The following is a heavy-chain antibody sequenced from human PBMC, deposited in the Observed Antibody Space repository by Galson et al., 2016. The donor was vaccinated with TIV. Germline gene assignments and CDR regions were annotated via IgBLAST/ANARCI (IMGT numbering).Heavy chain of an antibody. V-gene: IGHV5-51*01. CDR1: GYNFPTYW. CDR3: ERQEHGYSDGYWFDP. J-gene: IGHJ5*02. Sequence: QSGAEVKKPGESLKISCKVSGYNFPTYWIAWVRQMPGKGLEWMGMICPGDSDTRYSPSFQGQVPISADKSTSTAYLKWSSLKASDTAIYYCERQEHGYSDGYWFDPWGQGTLVTVSS. D-gene: IGHD5-18*01. CDR2: ICPGDSDT.